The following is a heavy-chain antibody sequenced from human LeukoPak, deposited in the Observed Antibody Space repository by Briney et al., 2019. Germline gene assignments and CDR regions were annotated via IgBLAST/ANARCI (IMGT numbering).Heavy chain of an antibody. CDR2: IYTNGST. CDR1: GGSISPYF. V-gene: IGHV4-4*09. CDR3: ARRQIYFDH. Sequence: SETLSLTCTVSGGSISPYFWSWIRQPPGKGPEWIGYIYTNGSTKYNPSLKSRVTISLDTSKNQFSLKSSSVTAADTAVYYCARRQIYFDHWGQGTLVTVSS. J-gene: IGHJ4*02.